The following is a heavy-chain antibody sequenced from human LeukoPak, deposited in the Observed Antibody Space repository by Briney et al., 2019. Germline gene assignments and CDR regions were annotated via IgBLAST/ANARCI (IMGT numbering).Heavy chain of an antibody. J-gene: IGHJ4*02. D-gene: IGHD3-9*01. CDR3: ARLAGNYIDY. CDR2: IYPDDSDT. CDR1: GFFFTGYW. V-gene: IGHV5-51*01. Sequence: GESLKISCKTSGFFFTGYWIGWVRQMPGKGLEWMGIIYPDDSDTRYSPSFQGQDTVSADKSISTAYLQWSSLKASDTAMYYCARLAGNYIDYWGQGTLVTVSS.